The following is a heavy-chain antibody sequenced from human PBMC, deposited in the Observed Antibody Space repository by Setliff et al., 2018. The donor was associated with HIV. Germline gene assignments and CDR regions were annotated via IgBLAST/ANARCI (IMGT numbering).Heavy chain of an antibody. Sequence: SETLSLTCSVSGGSINSYYWSWIRQPPGKGLEWIGSIYYSGSTNYHPSLKSRVTISVDTSKNQFSLKLSSVTAADTAVYYCARRGYSYGYADAFDIWGQGTMVTVSS. CDR2: IYYSGST. CDR1: GGSINSYY. V-gene: IGHV4-59*01. D-gene: IGHD5-18*01. J-gene: IGHJ3*02. CDR3: ARRGYSYGYADAFDI.